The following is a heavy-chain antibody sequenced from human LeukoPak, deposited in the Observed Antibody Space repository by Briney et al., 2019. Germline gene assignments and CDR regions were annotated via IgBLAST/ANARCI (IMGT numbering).Heavy chain of an antibody. CDR2: IYYSGST. CDR3: AIPPVDDGSGYHDY. Sequence: SETLSLTCTVSGCSISSYYWSWIRQPPGKGLEWIGYIYYSGSTNYNPSLKSRVTISVDTSKNQFSLKLSAVTAADTAVYYYAIPPVDDGSGYHDYWGQGTLVTVSS. J-gene: IGHJ4*02. CDR1: GCSISSYY. D-gene: IGHD3-22*01. V-gene: IGHV4-59*08.